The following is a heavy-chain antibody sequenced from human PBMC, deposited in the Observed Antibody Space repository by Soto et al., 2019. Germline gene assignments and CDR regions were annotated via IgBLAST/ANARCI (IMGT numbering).Heavy chain of an antibody. Sequence: GASVKVSCKASGGTFSTYTITWVRQAPGQGLEWMGRIIPIIGIINYAQKFQGRVTMTTDTSTSTAHMELRSLRSDDTAVYYCAREGQAPYYYYGMDVWGQRTAVTVSS. CDR3: AREGQAPYYYYGMDV. CDR2: IIPIIGII. J-gene: IGHJ6*02. V-gene: IGHV1-69*04. CDR1: GGTFSTYT.